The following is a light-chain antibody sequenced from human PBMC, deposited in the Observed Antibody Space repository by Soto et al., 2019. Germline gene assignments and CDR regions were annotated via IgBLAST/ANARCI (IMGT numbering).Light chain of an antibody. CDR2: DVT. Sequence: QSALTQPASVSGSPGQSITISCTGTSSDVGGYNYVSWYQQHPGKAPKLMIYDVTNRPSGVSNRFSGSKSGNTASLTISGLQAEDEADYYCSSYTSDNTLLFGGGTKVTVL. CDR1: SSDVGGYNY. J-gene: IGLJ2*01. CDR3: SSYTSDNTLL. V-gene: IGLV2-14*03.